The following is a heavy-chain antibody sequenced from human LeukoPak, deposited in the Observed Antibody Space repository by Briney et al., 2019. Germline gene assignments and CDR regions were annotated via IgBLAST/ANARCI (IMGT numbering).Heavy chain of an antibody. CDR2: IYYSGNT. Sequence: PVTLSLTRAVSRGSLSGSSYFWGWIRQPPGKGLEWIGSIYYSGNTYYNPSLKSRVTISVDTSKNQFSLKLSSVTAADTAVYYCARQLVGGNSGLGYWGQGTLVTVSS. CDR1: RGSLSGSSYF. CDR3: ARQLVGGNSGLGY. J-gene: IGHJ4*02. D-gene: IGHD4-23*01. V-gene: IGHV4-39*01.